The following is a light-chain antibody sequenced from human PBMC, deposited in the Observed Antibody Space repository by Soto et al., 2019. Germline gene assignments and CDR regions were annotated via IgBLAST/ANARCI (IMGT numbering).Light chain of an antibody. CDR1: GSNIGPNY. CDR2: NND. V-gene: IGLV1-47*02. CDR3: AAWDDSLSGRV. J-gene: IGLJ3*02. Sequence: QLVLTQPPSASGTPGQRVTMSCSGSGSNIGPNYVYWFQQFPGTAPKLHIYNNDQRPSGVPDRFSGSKSGTSASLDISGLRSKDEADYYCAAWDDSLSGRVFGGGTKLTVL.